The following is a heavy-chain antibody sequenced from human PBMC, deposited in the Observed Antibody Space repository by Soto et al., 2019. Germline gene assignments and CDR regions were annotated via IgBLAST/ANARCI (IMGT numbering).Heavy chain of an antibody. CDR1: GLTFSNYA. J-gene: IGHJ4*02. CDR3: ATTVPGRYCDPSGFDY. D-gene: IGHD6-19*01. V-gene: IGHV3-23*01. CDR2: IVGSGVVK. Sequence: EVQLLESGGGLVQPGGSLRLSCAASGLTFSNYAMYWVRLAPGKGLEWVSTIVGSGVVKYYAGSVKGRFTISRDNSKSTLYLQRNSLGAVEAAVYFCATTVPGRYCDPSGFDYWGQGTLVAVSS.